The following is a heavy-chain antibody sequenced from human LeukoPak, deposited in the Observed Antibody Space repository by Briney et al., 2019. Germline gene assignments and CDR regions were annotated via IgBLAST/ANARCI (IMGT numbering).Heavy chain of an antibody. Sequence: SETLSLTCSVSGGSISSYYWSWLRQPPGKGLELIGYIYYNGSTNYSPSLKSRVTISVDTSKNHFSLKLSSVTAADTAVYYCARPLVPAATDAFDIWAKGQWSPSLQ. CDR3: ARPLVPAATDAFDI. CDR1: GGSISSYY. J-gene: IGHJ3*02. V-gene: IGHV4-59*01. CDR2: IYYNGST. D-gene: IGHD2-2*01.